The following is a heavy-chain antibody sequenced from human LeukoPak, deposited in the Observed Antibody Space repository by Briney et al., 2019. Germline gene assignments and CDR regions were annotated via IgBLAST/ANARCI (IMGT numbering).Heavy chain of an antibody. J-gene: IGHJ4*02. CDR1: GFTFSSYD. D-gene: IGHD6-19*01. CDR3: SRVGSSGWPNYFDS. Sequence: TGGSLRLSCAASGFTFSSYDMHWVRQATGKGLEWVSVIGTSGDTYYAGSVKGRFTISRENAENSLYLQMNSLTAGDTAVYFCSRVGSSGWPNYFDSWGQGTLVTVSS. V-gene: IGHV3-13*04. CDR2: IGTSGDT.